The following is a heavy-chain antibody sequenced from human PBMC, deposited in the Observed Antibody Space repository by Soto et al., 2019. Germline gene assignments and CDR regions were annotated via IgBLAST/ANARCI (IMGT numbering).Heavy chain of an antibody. D-gene: IGHD3-22*01. V-gene: IGHV1-18*04. Sequence: ASVKVSCKASGYTFTSYGISWVRQAPGQGLEWMGWISAYNGNTNYAQKLQGRVTMTTDTSTSTAYMELRSLRSDDTAVYYCARVPSSWLYYYDSSGYALDYWGQGTLVTV. CDR2: ISAYNGNT. J-gene: IGHJ4*02. CDR3: ARVPSSWLYYYDSSGYALDY. CDR1: GYTFTSYG.